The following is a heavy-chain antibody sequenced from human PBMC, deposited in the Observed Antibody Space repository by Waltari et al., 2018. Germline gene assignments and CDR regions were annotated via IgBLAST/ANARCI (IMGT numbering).Heavy chain of an antibody. CDR3: TRGLEY. CDR1: GDSVSNNTTA. V-gene: IGHV6-1*01. CDR2: TYYRSQWFH. Sequence: QVQLQQSGPGLVKASQTLSLTCAISGDSVSNNTTAWNWIRQSPSRCLECRGKTYYRSQWFHAYALSVKSRITINPDTSKNQFSLQLNSVTPEDTAVYYCTRGLEYWGQGTLVTVSS. J-gene: IGHJ4*02.